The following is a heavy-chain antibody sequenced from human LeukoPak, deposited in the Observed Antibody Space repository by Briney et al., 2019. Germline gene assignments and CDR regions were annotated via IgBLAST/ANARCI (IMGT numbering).Heavy chain of an antibody. J-gene: IGHJ4*02. D-gene: IGHD3-16*01. Sequence: GGSLRLSCAASGFIFSSYGMHWVRQAPGKGLEWVAFIRYDGSNKDYADSVKGRFTISRDNSKNTLYLQMNSLKPEDTAVYYCAKGYNYGTDYWGQGTPVTVSS. CDR1: GFIFSSYG. CDR3: AKGYNYGTDY. V-gene: IGHV3-30*02. CDR2: IRYDGSNK.